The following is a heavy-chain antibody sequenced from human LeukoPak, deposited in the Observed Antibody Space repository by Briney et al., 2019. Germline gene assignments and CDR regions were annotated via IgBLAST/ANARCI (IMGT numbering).Heavy chain of an antibody. V-gene: IGHV3-7*05. D-gene: IGHD6-19*01. CDR1: GFTFSSFW. CDR3: ARVAHSSGWYWFDP. Sequence: PGGSLRLSRAASGFTFSSFWMSWVRQAPGKGLEWMANIKQDGSEKYYVDSVKGRFTISRDNAKNSLYLQMNSLRAEDTAVYYCARVAHSSGWYWFDPWGQGTLVTVSS. CDR2: IKQDGSEK. J-gene: IGHJ5*02.